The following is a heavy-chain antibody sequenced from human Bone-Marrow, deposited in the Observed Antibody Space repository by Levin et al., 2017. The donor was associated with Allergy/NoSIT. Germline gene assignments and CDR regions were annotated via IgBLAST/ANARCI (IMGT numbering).Heavy chain of an antibody. V-gene: IGHV4-4*07. D-gene: IGHD2-15*01. CDR2: LYASGST. Sequence: SQTLSLPCTVSGGSISSYYWNWIRQPAGKGLEWIGRLYASGSTNYNPSLKSRVTMSVDTSKNQFSLKLSSVTAADTAVYYCARVSAIRDYSVDYWGQGTLVTVSS. CDR1: GGSISSYY. CDR3: ARVSAIRDYSVDY. J-gene: IGHJ4*02.